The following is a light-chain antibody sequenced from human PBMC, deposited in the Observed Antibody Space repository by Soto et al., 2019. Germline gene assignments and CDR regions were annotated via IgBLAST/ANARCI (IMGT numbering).Light chain of an antibody. CDR3: QQYGSSPPWT. J-gene: IGKJ1*01. CDR1: QSVSSIY. V-gene: IGKV3-20*01. CDR2: GAS. Sequence: EIVLTQSPGTLSLSPGERATLSCRASQSVSSIYLAWYQQKPGQAPRLLIYGASSRATGIPDRFRGSGSGPDFTLTISRLETEEFAVYYCQQYGSSPPWTFGQGTKVEIK.